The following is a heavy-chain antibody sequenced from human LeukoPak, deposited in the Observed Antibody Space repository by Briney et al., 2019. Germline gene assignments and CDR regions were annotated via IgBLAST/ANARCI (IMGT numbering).Heavy chain of an antibody. CDR3: ARDSQWSLDY. CDR2: IKRDGSEK. V-gene: IGHV3-7*01. Sequence: GGSLRLSCAASGFTFRNYWMTWVRQAPGKGLEWVANIKRDGSEKYYVDSVKGRFTISRDNAKNSLFLQMNSLRVEDTAVYYCARDSQWSLDYWGQGTLVTVSS. CDR1: GFTFRNYW. J-gene: IGHJ4*02. D-gene: IGHD6-19*01.